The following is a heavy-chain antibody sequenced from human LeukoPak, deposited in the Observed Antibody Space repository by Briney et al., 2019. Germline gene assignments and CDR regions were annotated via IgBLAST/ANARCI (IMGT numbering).Heavy chain of an antibody. V-gene: IGHV4-59*01. J-gene: IGHJ6*02. D-gene: IGHD4-17*01. CDR3: AGPTTGDYYYGMDV. Sequence: SETLSLTCTVSGGSICSYYWSWIRQPPGKGLEWIGYIYYSGSTNYNPSLKSRVTISVDTSKNQFSLKLSSVTAADTAVYYCAGPTTGDYYYGMDVWGQGTTVTVSS. CDR2: IYYSGST. CDR1: GGSICSYY.